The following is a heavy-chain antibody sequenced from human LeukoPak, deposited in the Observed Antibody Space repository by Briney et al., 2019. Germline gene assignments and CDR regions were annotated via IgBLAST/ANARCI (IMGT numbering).Heavy chain of an antibody. CDR1: GFTFSSYG. CDR2: IRYDGGNK. D-gene: IGHD3-10*01. V-gene: IGHV3-30*02. Sequence: GGSLRLSCAASGFTFSSYGMHWVRQAPGKGLEWVAFIRYDGGNKYYADSVKGRFTISRDNSKNTLYLQMNSLGAEDTAVYYCASLAGSGIFYYYYGMDVWGQGTTVTVSS. CDR3: ASLAGSGIFYYYYGMDV. J-gene: IGHJ6*02.